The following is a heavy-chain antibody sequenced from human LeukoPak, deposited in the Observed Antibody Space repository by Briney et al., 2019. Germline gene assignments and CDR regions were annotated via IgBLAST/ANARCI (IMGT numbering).Heavy chain of an antibody. CDR2: IYFSET. Sequence: SETLSLTCTVSGASFSDTTYYWAWFRQPPGKGLEWIASIYFSETKYNPSLKSRITISGDTSKNQFSLKLTSVTATDTAVYYCASPSKLVLSSGAFDIWGQGTMVSVSA. CDR3: ASPSKLVLSSGAFDI. D-gene: IGHD3-10*01. V-gene: IGHV4-39*01. CDR1: GASFSDTTYY. J-gene: IGHJ3*02.